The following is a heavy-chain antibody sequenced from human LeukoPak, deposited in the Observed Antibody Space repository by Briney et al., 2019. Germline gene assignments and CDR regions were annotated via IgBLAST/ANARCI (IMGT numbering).Heavy chain of an antibody. Sequence: GGSLRLSCAASGFTFSSSAMSWVRQVPGKGLEWVSGISASGGSTSYADSVRGRFTISRDNSKNTLYVQMNSLRAEDTAVYYCATSGCSSSWGSFDPWGQGTLVTVSS. CDR3: ATSGCSSSWGSFDP. V-gene: IGHV3-23*01. CDR2: ISASGGST. D-gene: IGHD6-13*01. J-gene: IGHJ5*02. CDR1: GFTFSSSA.